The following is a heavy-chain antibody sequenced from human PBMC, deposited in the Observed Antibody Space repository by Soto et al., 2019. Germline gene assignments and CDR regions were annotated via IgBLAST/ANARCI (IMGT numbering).Heavy chain of an antibody. Sequence: GGSLRLSCAASGFTFSSYGMHWVRQAPGKGLEWVSAISGSGGSTYYADSVKGRFTISRDNSKNTLYLQMNSLKAEDPAVYYCAKSLGWKKRRFFDYWGEGTLDTVCS. D-gene: IGHD1-1*01. J-gene: IGHJ4*02. CDR3: AKSLGWKKRRFFDY. CDR2: ISGSGGST. CDR1: GFTFSSYG. V-gene: IGHV3-23*01.